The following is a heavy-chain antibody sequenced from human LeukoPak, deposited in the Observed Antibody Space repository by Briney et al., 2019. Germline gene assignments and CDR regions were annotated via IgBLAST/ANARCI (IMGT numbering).Heavy chain of an antibody. V-gene: IGHV3-74*01. J-gene: IGHJ4*02. D-gene: IGHD5-18*01. CDR2: INSDGSST. Sequence: GGSLRLSCAASGFTFSSYWMHWVRQAPGKGLVWVSRINSDGSSTSYADSVKGRFTISRDNAKNTLSLQMNSLRAEDTAVYYCARGRGYSYGCFDYWGQGTLVTVSS. CDR3: ARGRGYSYGCFDY. CDR1: GFTFSSYW.